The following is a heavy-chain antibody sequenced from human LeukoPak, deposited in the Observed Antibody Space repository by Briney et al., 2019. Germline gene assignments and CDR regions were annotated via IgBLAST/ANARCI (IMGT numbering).Heavy chain of an antibody. Sequence: GRSLRLSCAASGFTFSSYAMSWVRQAPGKGLEWVSAISGSGGSPYYADSVKGRFTISRDNSKNTLYLQMNSLRAEDTAIYYCARDRYGDFYFDYWGRGTLVTVSS. CDR3: ARDRYGDFYFDY. D-gene: IGHD4-17*01. CDR1: GFTFSSYA. J-gene: IGHJ4*02. CDR2: ISGSGGSP. V-gene: IGHV3-23*01.